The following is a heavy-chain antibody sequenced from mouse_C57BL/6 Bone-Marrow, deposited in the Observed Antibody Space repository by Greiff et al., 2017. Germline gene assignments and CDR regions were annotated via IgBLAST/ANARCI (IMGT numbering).Heavy chain of an antibody. Sequence: QVQLKESGAELVKPGASVKISCKASGYTFTDYYINWVKQRPGQGLEWIGKIGPGSGSTYYNEKFKGKATLTADKSSSTAYLELRSLPSEDSAVYVCARGEYDYDGGWFAYWGQGTLVTVSA. J-gene: IGHJ3*01. CDR3: ARGEYDYDGGWFAY. CDR1: GYTFTDYY. D-gene: IGHD2-4*01. V-gene: IGHV1-77*01. CDR2: IGPGSGST.